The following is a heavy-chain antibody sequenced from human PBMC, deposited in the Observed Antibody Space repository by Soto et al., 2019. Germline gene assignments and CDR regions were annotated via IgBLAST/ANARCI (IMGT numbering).Heavy chain of an antibody. CDR1: GATLNSFINYG. D-gene: IGHD5-12*01. Sequence: QVQLVQSGAEVKKPGSSVRVSCKASGATLNSFINYGITWVRQAPGQGLEYMGGIIPVFGAANHAQKFQGRGTSSAVESTRTVNMELSSLTSKDTAVYYCARGKATKSLVLKYDALEIWGQGTMVTVSS. CDR3: ARGKATKSLVLKYDALEI. V-gene: IGHV1-69*12. J-gene: IGHJ3*02. CDR2: IIPVFGAA.